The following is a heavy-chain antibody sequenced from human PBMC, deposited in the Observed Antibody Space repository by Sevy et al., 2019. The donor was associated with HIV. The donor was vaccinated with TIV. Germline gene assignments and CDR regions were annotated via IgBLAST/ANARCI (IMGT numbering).Heavy chain of an antibody. CDR2: IRVSGGST. V-gene: IGHV3-23*01. J-gene: IGHJ5*02. Sequence: GESLKISCAASVFTFNIYAMTWVRQAPGKGLEWVSTIRVSGGSTYYVDSVKGRFTISRDNSKNTLYLQMNSLRAEDTAVYYCAKDHDNNWFDPWGQGTLVTVSS. CDR3: AKDHDNNWFDP. D-gene: IGHD3-9*01. CDR1: VFTFNIYA.